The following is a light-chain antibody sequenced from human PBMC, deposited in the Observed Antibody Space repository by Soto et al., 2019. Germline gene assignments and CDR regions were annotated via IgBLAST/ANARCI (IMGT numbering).Light chain of an antibody. CDR3: SSYTSASTPLV. V-gene: IGLV2-14*01. J-gene: IGLJ2*01. CDR2: DVS. Sequence: QSALTQPASVSGSPGQSIPISCTGTGSDVGGYNYVSCYQQHPGKAPKVMIYDVSNRPSGVSNRFSGSKSGNTASLTISGLQAEDEADYYCSSYTSASTPLVFGGGTKVTVL. CDR1: GSDVGGYNY.